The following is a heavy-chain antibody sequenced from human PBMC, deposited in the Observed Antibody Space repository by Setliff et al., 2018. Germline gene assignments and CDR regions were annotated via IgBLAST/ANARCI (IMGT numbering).Heavy chain of an antibody. Sequence: GGSLRLSCAASGFTFSSYAMSWVRQATGKGLEWVSAISGSGGSTYYADSVKGRFTISRDNSKNTLYLQMNRLRAVDTAVYYCAKNGFGVVALGVNNWFDPWGQGTLVTVSS. V-gene: IGHV3-23*01. CDR2: ISGSGGST. CDR1: GFTFSSYA. J-gene: IGHJ5*02. CDR3: AKNGFGVVALGVNNWFDP. D-gene: IGHD3-10*01.